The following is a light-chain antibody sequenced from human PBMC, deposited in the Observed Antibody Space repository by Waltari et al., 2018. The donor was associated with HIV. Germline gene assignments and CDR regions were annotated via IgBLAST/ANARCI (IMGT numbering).Light chain of an antibody. CDR3: CSYAGSSTFAV. V-gene: IGLV2-23*02. J-gene: IGLJ2*01. CDR2: DVT. Sequence: QSALTQPASVSGSPGQSITISCTGTSSDVGGYNYVSWYQQHPGNAPKLLIYDVTKRPAGASHRFSGSKSGNTASLTISGLQAEDEADYYCCSYAGSSTFAVFGGGTKLTVL. CDR1: SSDVGGYNY.